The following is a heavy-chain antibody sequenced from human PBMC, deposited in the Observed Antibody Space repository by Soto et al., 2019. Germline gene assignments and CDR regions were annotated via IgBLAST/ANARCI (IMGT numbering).Heavy chain of an antibody. J-gene: IGHJ4*02. CDR3: ARDIGPTVSVAYFDY. D-gene: IGHD2-15*01. V-gene: IGHV3-30-3*01. CDR2: ISYDGSNK. CDR1: GFTFSSYA. Sequence: QVQLVESGGGVVQPGRSLRLSCAASGFTFSSYAMHWVRQAPGKRLEWVAVISYDGSNKYYADSVKGRFTISRDNSKNTLYLQMNSLRAEDTAVYYCARDIGPTVSVAYFDYWGQGTLVTVSS.